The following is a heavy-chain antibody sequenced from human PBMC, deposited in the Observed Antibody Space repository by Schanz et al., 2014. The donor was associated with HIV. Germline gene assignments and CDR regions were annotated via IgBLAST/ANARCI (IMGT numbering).Heavy chain of an antibody. V-gene: IGHV3-33*01. CDR3: ARDGSSGWQDPFDY. D-gene: IGHD6-19*01. CDR2: IWYDGSNK. J-gene: IGHJ4*02. CDR1: GFTFSTYG. Sequence: QVQLVESGGGVVQPGRSLRLSCTASGFTFSTYGMHWVRQAPGKGLEWVAVIWYDGSNKYYADSVKGRFTISRDNSKNTLYLQMNSLRAEDTAVYYCARDGSSGWQDPFDYWGQGTLVTVSS.